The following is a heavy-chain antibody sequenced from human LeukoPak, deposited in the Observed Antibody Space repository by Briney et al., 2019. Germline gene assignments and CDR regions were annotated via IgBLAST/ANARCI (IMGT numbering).Heavy chain of an antibody. V-gene: IGHV4-34*01. Sequence: PSETLSLTCAVYGGSFSGYYWSWIRQPPGKGLEWIGEINHSGSTNYNPSLKSRITISVDMSKNQFSLKLSSVTAADTAVYYCARGRTARNWFDPWGQGTLVTVSS. CDR3: ARGRTARNWFDP. J-gene: IGHJ5*02. CDR1: GGSFSGYY. CDR2: INHSGST. D-gene: IGHD1-14*01.